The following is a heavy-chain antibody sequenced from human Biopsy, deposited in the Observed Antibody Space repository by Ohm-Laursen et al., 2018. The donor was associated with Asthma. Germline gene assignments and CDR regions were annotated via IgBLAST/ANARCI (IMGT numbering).Heavy chain of an antibody. J-gene: IGHJ4*02. D-gene: IGHD2-2*01. CDR1: GASITSSAYY. CDR2: MYYGETT. V-gene: IGHV4-39*01. CDR3: ARHDHRWDTYADF. Sequence: GTLPLTWTVSGASITSSAYYWGWIRQPPGKGLEWIGSMYYGETTYYSPSLKSRVTISVDTPKNQFSLILSSVTAADTAVYYCARHDHRWDTYADFWGQGTLVTVSS.